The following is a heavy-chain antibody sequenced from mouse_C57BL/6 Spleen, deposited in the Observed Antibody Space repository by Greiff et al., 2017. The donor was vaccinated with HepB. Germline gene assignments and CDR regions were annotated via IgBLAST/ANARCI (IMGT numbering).Heavy chain of an antibody. CDR2: IYPSDSET. D-gene: IGHD1-1*01. J-gene: IGHJ2*01. V-gene: IGHV1-61*01. CDR1: GYTFTSYW. CDR3: ARWDYYGSSSFDY. Sequence: QVQLQQSGAELVRPGSSVKLSCKASGYTFTSYWMDWVKQRPGQGLEWIGNIYPSDSETHYNQKFKDKATLTVDKSSSTAYMQLSSLTSEDSAVYYCARWDYYGSSSFDYWGQGTTLTVSS.